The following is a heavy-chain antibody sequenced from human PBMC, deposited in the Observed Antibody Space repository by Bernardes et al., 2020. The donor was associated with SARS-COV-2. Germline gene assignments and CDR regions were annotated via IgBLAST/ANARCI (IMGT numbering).Heavy chain of an antibody. Sequence: GGSLRPSCTAFGIDFRYYAMMWVGKSPGKGLEWGSYIISSTSTAHYAASVKARCTISRDNAKNSLYLQMDSLRGDDPAVYYCATDPWDRHYNFGDWDSWGQGTLVTVSS. V-gene: IGHV3-48*04. CDR1: GIDFRYYA. D-gene: IGHD2-21*02. CDR3: ATDPWDRHYNFGDWDS. CDR2: IISSTSTA. J-gene: IGHJ4*02.